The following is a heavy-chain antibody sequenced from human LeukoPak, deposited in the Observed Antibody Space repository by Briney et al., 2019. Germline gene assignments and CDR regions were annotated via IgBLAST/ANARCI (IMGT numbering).Heavy chain of an antibody. CDR1: GGSISSYY. CDR2: IYYSGST. CDR3: ARESSGLERYYDY. V-gene: IGHV4-59*12. J-gene: IGHJ4*02. D-gene: IGHD1-1*01. Sequence: SETLSLTCTVSGGSISSYYWSWIRQPPGKGLEWIGYIYYSGSTNYNPSLKSRVTISVDRSKNQFSLKLSSVTAADTAVYYCARESSGLERYYDYWGQGTLVTVSS.